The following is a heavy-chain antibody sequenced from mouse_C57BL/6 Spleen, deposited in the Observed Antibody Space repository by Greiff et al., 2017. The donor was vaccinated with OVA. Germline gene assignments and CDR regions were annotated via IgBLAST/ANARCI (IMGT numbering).Heavy chain of an antibody. CDR2: IYPGSGST. D-gene: IGHD2-4*01. Sequence: QVQLQQPGAELVKPGASVKMSCKASGYTFTSYWITWVKQRPGQGLEWIGDIYPGSGSTNYNEKFKSKATLTVDTSSSTAYMQLSSLTSEDSAVYYCARYYYDYDRIDYWGQGTTLTVSS. V-gene: IGHV1-55*01. CDR1: GYTFTSYW. J-gene: IGHJ2*01. CDR3: ARYYYDYDRIDY.